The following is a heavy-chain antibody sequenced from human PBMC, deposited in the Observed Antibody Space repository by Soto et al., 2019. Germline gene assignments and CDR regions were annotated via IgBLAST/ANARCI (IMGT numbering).Heavy chain of an antibody. CDR1: GGSINSGDYY. D-gene: IGHD3-22*01. CDR2: LYYTGST. J-gene: IGHJ4*02. Sequence: SETLSLTCTVSGGSINSGDYYWSWIRQPPGKGLEWIGNLYYTGSTYYNPSLKSRVTISVDTSKKQFSLMVTSATAADTAVYYCARYRYSDSLKEYYFDYWGQGTLVTVSS. CDR3: ARYRYSDSLKEYYFDY. V-gene: IGHV4-30-4*01.